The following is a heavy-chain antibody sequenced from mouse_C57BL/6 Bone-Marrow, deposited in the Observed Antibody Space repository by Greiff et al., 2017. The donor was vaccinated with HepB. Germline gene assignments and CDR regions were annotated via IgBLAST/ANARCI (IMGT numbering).Heavy chain of an antibody. CDR1: GFSLTSYA. Sequence: QVHLQQSGPGLVAPSQSLSITCTVSGFSLTSYAISWVRQPPGKGLEWLGVIWTGGGTNYNSALKSRLSISKDNSKSQVFLKMNSLQTDDTARYYCASDYYGSSRYWYFDVWGTGTTVTVSS. J-gene: IGHJ1*03. CDR2: IWTGGGT. CDR3: ASDYYGSSRYWYFDV. V-gene: IGHV2-9-1*01. D-gene: IGHD1-1*01.